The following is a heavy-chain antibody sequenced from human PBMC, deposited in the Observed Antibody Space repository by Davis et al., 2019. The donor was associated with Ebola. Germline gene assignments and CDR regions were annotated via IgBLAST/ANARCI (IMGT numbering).Heavy chain of an antibody. Sequence: ASVKVSCKASGYTFTSYYMHWVRQAPGQGLEWMGMINPNDGRTIYAQKFQGRVTVTRDTSTTTVYMDLSSLRAEDTAVYYCAKDLRIAARPFGGTDYWGQGTLVTVSS. CDR2: INPNDGRT. CDR3: AKDLRIAARPFGGTDY. V-gene: IGHV1-46*01. CDR1: GYTFTSYY. J-gene: IGHJ4*02. D-gene: IGHD6-6*01.